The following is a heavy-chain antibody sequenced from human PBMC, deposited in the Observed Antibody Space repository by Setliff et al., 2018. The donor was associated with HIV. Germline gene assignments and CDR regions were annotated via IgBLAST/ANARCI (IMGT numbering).Heavy chain of an antibody. J-gene: IGHJ3*02. D-gene: IGHD4-4*01. CDR1: GFTFSSYS. CDR3: AKDGDYRNGDYDAFDI. Sequence: GGSLRLSCAASGFTFSSYSMNWVRQAPGKGLEWVSYISSSSSYTHYADSVKGRFTISRDNVKNSLYLQMNSLRAEDTAVYYCAKDGDYRNGDYDAFDIWGLGTMVTVSS. V-gene: IGHV3-21*01. CDR2: ISSSSSYT.